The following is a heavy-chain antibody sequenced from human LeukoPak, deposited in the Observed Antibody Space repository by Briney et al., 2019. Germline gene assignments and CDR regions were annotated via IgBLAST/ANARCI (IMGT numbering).Heavy chain of an antibody. V-gene: IGHV5-51*01. CDR1: GYNFSNNW. CDR3: ARTMVATMSSFDS. CDR2: IYPGDSDT. D-gene: IGHD5-12*01. Sequence: GESLKISCKGSGYNFSNNWIAWVRQMPGKGLEWMGIIYPGDSDTRYSPSLQGQITISADKSISTAYLQWSSLKASDTAMYYCARTMVATMSSFDSWGQGTLVTVSS. J-gene: IGHJ5*01.